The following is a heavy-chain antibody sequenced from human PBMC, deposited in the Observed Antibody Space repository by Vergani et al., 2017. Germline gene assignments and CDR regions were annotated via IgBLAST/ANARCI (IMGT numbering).Heavy chain of an antibody. D-gene: IGHD5-24*01. V-gene: IGHV4-34*01. CDR3: ARDRRDFARAYFDY. J-gene: IGHJ4*02. Sequence: QVQLQQWGAGLLKPSETLSLTCAVYGGSFSGYYWSWIRQPPGKGLEWIGEINHSGSTNYNPSLKSRVTISVDTSKNQFSLKLSSVTAADTAVYYCARDRRDFARAYFDYWGQGTLVTVSS. CDR2: INHSGST. CDR1: GGSFSGYY.